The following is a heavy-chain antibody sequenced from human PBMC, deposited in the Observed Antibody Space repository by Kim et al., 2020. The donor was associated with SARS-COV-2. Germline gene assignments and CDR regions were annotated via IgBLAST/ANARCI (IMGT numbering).Heavy chain of an antibody. Sequence: GGSLRLSCAASGFTFSSYSMNWVRQAPGKGLEWVSSISSSSSYIYYADSVKGRFTISRDNAKNSLYLQMNSLRAEDTAVYYCARDLWWVSYGSGSYFEDTYYYYGMDVWGQGTTVTVSS. CDR3: ARDLWWVSYGSGSYFEDTYYYYGMDV. J-gene: IGHJ6*02. CDR1: GFTFSSYS. CDR2: ISSSSSYI. D-gene: IGHD3-10*01. V-gene: IGHV3-21*04.